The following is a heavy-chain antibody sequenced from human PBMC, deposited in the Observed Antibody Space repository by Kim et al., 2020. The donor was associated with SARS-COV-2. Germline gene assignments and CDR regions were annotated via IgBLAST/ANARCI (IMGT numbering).Heavy chain of an antibody. D-gene: IGHD3-10*01. Sequence: GGSLRLSCAASGFTFSSYAMHWVRQAPGKGLEWVAVISYDGSNKYYADSVKGRFTISRDNSKNTLYLQMNSLRAEDTAVYYCARIRQPRALWFGELYYYYGMDVWGQGTTVTVSS. CDR2: ISYDGSNK. J-gene: IGHJ6*02. CDR1: GFTFSSYA. CDR3: ARIRQPRALWFGELYYYYGMDV. V-gene: IGHV3-30*04.